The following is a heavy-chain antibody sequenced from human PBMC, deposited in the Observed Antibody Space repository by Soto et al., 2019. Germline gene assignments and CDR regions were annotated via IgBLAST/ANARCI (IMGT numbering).Heavy chain of an antibody. CDR3: ANVGIAAPYYYYGMDV. CDR1: GFTFSSYA. V-gene: IGHV3-23*01. Sequence: GGSLRLSCAASGFTFSSYAMSWVRQAPGKGLEWVSAISGSGGSTYYADSVKGRFTISRDNSKNTLYLQMNSLRAEDTAVYYCANVGIAAPYYYYGMDVWGQGTTVTVSS. CDR2: ISGSGGST. J-gene: IGHJ6*02. D-gene: IGHD6-6*01.